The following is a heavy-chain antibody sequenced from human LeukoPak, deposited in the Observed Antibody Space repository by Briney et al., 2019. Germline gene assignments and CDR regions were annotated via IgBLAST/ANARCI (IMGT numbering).Heavy chain of an antibody. V-gene: IGHV4-34*01. CDR1: GGSLSGYY. J-gene: IGHJ4*02. D-gene: IGHD3-10*01. CDR3: ARRAYYYGSGSYFRPSYFDY. Sequence: PSETLSLTCAVYGGSLSGYYWSWIRQPPRKGLGWIGETNHSGNTNYNPSLKSRVTISVDTSKNQFSLKLSSVTAADTAVYYCARRAYYYGSGSYFRPSYFDYWGQGTLVTVSS. CDR2: TNHSGNT.